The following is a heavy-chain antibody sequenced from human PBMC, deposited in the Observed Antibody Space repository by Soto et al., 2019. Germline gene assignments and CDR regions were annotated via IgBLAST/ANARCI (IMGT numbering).Heavy chain of an antibody. CDR3: ARPYGSGSYYAIDY. Sequence: SETLSLTCTVSGGSISSSSYYWGWIRQPPGKGLEWIGSIYYSGSTYYNPSLKSRVTISVDTSKNQFSLKLSSVTAADTAVYYCARPYGSGSYYAIDYWGQGTLVTVSS. D-gene: IGHD3-10*01. V-gene: IGHV4-39*01. CDR1: GGSISSSSYY. CDR2: IYYSGST. J-gene: IGHJ4*02.